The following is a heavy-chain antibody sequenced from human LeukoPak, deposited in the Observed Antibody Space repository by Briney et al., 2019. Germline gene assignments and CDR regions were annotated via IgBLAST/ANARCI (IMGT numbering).Heavy chain of an antibody. Sequence: SETLSLTCAVYGGSFSGYYWSWIRQPPGKGLEWIGGINHSGSTNYNPSLKSRVTISVDTSKNQFSLKLSSVTAADTAVYYCARGEYSSGWFDYWGQGTLVTVSS. V-gene: IGHV4-34*01. CDR2: INHSGST. CDR3: ARGEYSSGWFDY. J-gene: IGHJ4*02. CDR1: GGSFSGYY. D-gene: IGHD6-19*01.